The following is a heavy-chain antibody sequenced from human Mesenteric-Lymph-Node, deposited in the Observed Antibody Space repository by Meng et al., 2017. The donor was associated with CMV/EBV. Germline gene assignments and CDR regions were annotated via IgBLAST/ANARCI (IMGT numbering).Heavy chain of an antibody. J-gene: IGHJ5*02. CDR1: GFTFSSYS. CDR2: ISSSSSHI. V-gene: IGHV3-21*04. D-gene: IGHD6-6*01. Sequence: GGSLRLSCAVSGFTFSSYSMNWVRQAPGKGLEWVSAISSSSSHIYYADSVKGRFTISRDNAKNSLYLQMNSLRAEDTAVYYCAKAKLAENWFDPWGQGTLVTVSS. CDR3: AKAKLAENWFDP.